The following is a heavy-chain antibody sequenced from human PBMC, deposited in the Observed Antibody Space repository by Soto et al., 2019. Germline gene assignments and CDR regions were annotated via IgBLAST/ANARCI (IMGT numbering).Heavy chain of an antibody. CDR3: ARARENYNGMDG. V-gene: IGHV1-8*01. CDR2: MNPNSGNT. Sequence: QVQLVQSGAEVKKPGASVKVSCKASGYTFTSYDINWVRQATGQGLEWIGWMNPNSGNTVYAQKFQGRVTMTSNTSISTAYMELSSLRSEYTAVYYCARARENYNGMDGWGQGTTVTVSS. CDR1: GYTFTSYD. J-gene: IGHJ6*02.